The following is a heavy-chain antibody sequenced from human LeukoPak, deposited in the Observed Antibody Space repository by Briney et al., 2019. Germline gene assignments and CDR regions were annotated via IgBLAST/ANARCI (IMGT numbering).Heavy chain of an antibody. CDR2: MSPNSGDT. D-gene: IGHD7-27*01. CDR1: GYTFTSYD. V-gene: IGHV1-8*01. Sequence: ASVKVSCKASGYTFTSYDFNWVRQATGQRPEWMGWMSPNSGDTGYAQKFQDRVTMTRNTSISTAYMELSSLRSDDTAVYYCARGPPNWGYDYWGPGTLVTVS. CDR3: ARGPPNWGYDY. J-gene: IGHJ4*02.